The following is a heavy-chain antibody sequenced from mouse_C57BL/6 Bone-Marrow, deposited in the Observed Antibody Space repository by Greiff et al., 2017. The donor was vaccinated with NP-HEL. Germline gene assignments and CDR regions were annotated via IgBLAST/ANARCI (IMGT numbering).Heavy chain of an antibody. V-gene: IGHV1-64*01. J-gene: IGHJ3*01. CDR3: ARLRLRREFAY. Sequence: QVQLQQPGAELVKPGASVKLSCKACGYTFTSYWMHWVKQRPGQGLEWIGMIHPNSGSTNYNEKFKSKATLTVDKSSSTAYMQLSSLTSEDSAVYYCARLRLRREFAYWGQGTLVTVSA. CDR1: GYTFTSYW. D-gene: IGHD2-2*01. CDR2: IHPNSGST.